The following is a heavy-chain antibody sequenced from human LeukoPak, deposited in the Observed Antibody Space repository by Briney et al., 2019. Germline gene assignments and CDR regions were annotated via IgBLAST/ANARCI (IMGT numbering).Heavy chain of an antibody. V-gene: IGHV3-30*03. CDR3: ARDLEECASASCYAGLVFNYYGMDV. D-gene: IGHD2-2*01. Sequence: GGSLRLSCAASGFTFSSSGMHWVRQAPGKGLEWVAVISYDGRSKYYGDSVKGRFTISRDNSKNTLYLQMNSLRAEDSAVYYCARDLEECASASCYAGLVFNYYGMDVWGQGTTVTVSS. CDR1: GFTFSSSG. J-gene: IGHJ6*02. CDR2: ISYDGRSK.